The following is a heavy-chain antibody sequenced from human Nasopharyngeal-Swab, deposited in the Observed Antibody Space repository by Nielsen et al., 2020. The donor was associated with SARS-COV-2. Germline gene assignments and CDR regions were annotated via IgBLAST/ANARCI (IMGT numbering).Heavy chain of an antibody. CDR1: GGSISSGGYY. CDR3: AREDRGYCSGGSCYKNFDY. CDR2: IYYSGST. V-gene: IGHV4-31*03. J-gene: IGHJ4*02. Sequence: SETLSLTCTVSGGSISSGGYYWSWIRQHPGKGLEWIGYIYYSGSTYYNPSLKSRVTISVDTSKNQFSLKLSSVTAADTAVYYCAREDRGYCSGGSCYKNFDYWGQGTLVTVSS. D-gene: IGHD2-15*01.